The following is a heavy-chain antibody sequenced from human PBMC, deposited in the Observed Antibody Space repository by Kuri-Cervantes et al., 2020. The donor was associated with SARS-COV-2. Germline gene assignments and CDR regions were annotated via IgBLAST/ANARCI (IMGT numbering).Heavy chain of an antibody. V-gene: IGHV3-15*01. CDR1: GFTFSNAG. CDR3: TTVEAELQIVVVPAADYDAFDI. J-gene: IGHJ3*02. D-gene: IGHD2-2*01. Sequence: GGSLRLSCAASGFTFSNAGMSWVRQAPGKGLEWVGRIKSKTDGGTTDYAAPVKGRFTISRDDSKNTLYLQMNSLKTEDTAVYYCTTVEAELQIVVVPAADYDAFDIWDQGTMVTVSS. CDR2: IKSKTDGGTT.